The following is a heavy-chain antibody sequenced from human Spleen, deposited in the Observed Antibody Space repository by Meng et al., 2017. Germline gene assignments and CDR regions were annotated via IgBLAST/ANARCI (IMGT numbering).Heavy chain of an antibody. V-gene: IGHV3-48*04. CDR3: ARDSGDCTSSSCRHFDY. D-gene: IGHD2-2*01. CDR1: GFTFSSYW. CDR2: ISRSSSVK. Sequence: GESLKISCAASGFTFSSYWMSWVRQAPGKGLEWVSYISRSSSVKYYADSVKGRFTISRDNAKNSLYLQMNSLRAEDTAVYYCARDSGDCTSSSCRHFDYWGQGILVTVSS. J-gene: IGHJ4*02.